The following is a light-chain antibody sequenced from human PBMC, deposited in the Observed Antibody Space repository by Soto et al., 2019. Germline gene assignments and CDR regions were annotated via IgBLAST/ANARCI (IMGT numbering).Light chain of an antibody. CDR3: QQYNNWPRT. CDR2: GAS. Sequence: EIVMTQSPATLSVSPGERATLSCRASQSVSTNLAWYQQKPGQAPRLLIFGASTRATGIPARFSGSGSGTELTLTISSLQSEDFGVYYCQQYNNWPRTFGQGTRWIS. CDR1: QSVSTN. V-gene: IGKV3-15*01. J-gene: IGKJ1*01.